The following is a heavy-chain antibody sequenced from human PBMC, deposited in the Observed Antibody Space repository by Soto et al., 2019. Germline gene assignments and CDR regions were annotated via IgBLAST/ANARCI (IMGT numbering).Heavy chain of an antibody. CDR2: ISYDGSNK. D-gene: IGHD4-4*01. Sequence: QVQLVESGGGVVQPGRSLRLSCAASGFTFSSYARHWVRQAPGKGQEWVAVISYDGSNKYYADSVKGRFTISRDNSKNTLFLQMNSLRAEDTAVYYCARPLWRDDYNWGYFDLWGRGTLVTVSS. CDR3: ARPLWRDDYNWGYFDL. CDR1: GFTFSSYA. V-gene: IGHV3-30-3*01. J-gene: IGHJ2*01.